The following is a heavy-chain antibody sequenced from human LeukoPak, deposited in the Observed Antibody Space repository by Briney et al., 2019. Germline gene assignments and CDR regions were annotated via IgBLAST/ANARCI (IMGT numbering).Heavy chain of an antibody. CDR2: IYYSGST. J-gene: IGHJ6*02. V-gene: IGHV4-59*01. D-gene: IGHD1-1*01. CDR1: GGSISSYY. Sequence: SETLSLTCTVSGGSISSYYWSWIRQPPGKGLEWIGYIYYSGSTNYNPSLKSRVTISVDTSKNQFSLKLSSVTAADTAVYYCARYNWNAYYYYYGMDVWGQGTTVTVSS. CDR3: ARYNWNAYYYYYGMDV.